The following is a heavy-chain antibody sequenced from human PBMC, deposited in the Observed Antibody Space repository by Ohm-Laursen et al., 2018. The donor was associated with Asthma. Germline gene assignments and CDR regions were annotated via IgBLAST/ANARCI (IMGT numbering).Heavy chain of an antibody. CDR2: ISYDGSNK. D-gene: IGHD1-26*01. CDR1: GFTFSSYA. V-gene: IGHV3-30*04. Sequence: SLRLSCSASGFTFSSYAMHWVRQAPGKGLEWVAVISYDGSNKYYADSVKGRFTISRDNSKNTLYLQMNSLRAEDTAVYYCAKDPVPYSGSYYFDYWGQGTLVTVSS. CDR3: AKDPVPYSGSYYFDY. J-gene: IGHJ4*02.